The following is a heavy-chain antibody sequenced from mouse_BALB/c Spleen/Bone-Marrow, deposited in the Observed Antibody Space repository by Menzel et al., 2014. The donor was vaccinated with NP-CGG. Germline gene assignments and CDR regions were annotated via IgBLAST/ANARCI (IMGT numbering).Heavy chain of an antibody. CDR2: IWAGGST. D-gene: IGHD1-1*01. J-gene: IGHJ4*01. V-gene: IGHV2-9*02. CDR3: ARDSYFEGAMDY. CDR1: GFSLTSYA. Sequence: VHLVESGPGLVAPSQSLSITCTVSGFSLTSYAVHWVRQPPGKVLEWLGVIWAGGSTNYNSALMSRLSISKDNSKSQVFLKMNSLQTDDTAMYYCARDSYFEGAMDYWGQGTSVTVSS.